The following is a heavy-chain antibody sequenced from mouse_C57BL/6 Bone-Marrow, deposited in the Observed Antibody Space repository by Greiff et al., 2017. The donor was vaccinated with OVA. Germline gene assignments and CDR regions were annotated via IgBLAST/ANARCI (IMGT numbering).Heavy chain of an antibody. CDR1: GYTFTSYW. V-gene: IGHV1-50*01. J-gene: IGHJ3*01. Sequence: QVQLQQPGAELVKPGASVKLSCKASGYTFTSYWMQWVKQRPGQGLEWIGEIDPSDSYTNYNQKFKGKATLTVDTSSSTAYMQLSSLTSEDSAVYYCARGWFAYWGRGTLVTVSA. CDR3: ARGWFAY. CDR2: IDPSDSYT.